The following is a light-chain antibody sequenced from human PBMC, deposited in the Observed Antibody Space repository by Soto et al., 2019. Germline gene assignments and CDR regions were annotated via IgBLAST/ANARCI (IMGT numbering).Light chain of an antibody. CDR1: SSDVGGYNY. Sequence: QSALTQPASVSGSPGQSITISCTGTSSDVGGYNYVSWYQQHPGKAPKLMIYEVSNRPSGVSNRFSGSKSGSSASLTISGLQAEDEADYYCSSYTSSSTFVFATGTQLTVL. CDR2: EVS. J-gene: IGLJ1*01. CDR3: SSYTSSSTFV. V-gene: IGLV2-14*01.